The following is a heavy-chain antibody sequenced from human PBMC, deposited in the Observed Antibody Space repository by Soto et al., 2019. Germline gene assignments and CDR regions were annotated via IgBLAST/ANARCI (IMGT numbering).Heavy chain of an antibody. V-gene: IGHV3-7*01. CDR3: ATSTGAPGNY. D-gene: IGHD1-26*01. J-gene: IGHJ4*02. CDR1: GFTFSSFG. Sequence: GGSLRLSCVASGFTFSSFGMSWARQAPGKGLEWVANIKQDGSHKYYVPSVKGRFTISRDNAKNSLYLQMNSLRAEDAAVYYCATSTGAPGNYWGQGTLVTVSS. CDR2: IKQDGSHK.